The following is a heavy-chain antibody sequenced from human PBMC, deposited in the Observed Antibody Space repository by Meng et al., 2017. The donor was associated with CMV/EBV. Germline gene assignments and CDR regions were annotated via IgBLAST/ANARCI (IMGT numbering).Heavy chain of an antibody. J-gene: IGHJ5*02. D-gene: IGHD6-13*01. CDR1: SISSYY. Sequence: SISSYYWSWIRQPAGKGLEWIGRIYTSGSTNYNPSLKSRVTMSVDTSKNQFSLKLSSVTAADTAVYYCARGKSSSWYRMVKANWFDPWGQGTLVTVSS. CDR3: ARGKSSSWYRMVKANWFDP. CDR2: IYTSGST. V-gene: IGHV4-4*07.